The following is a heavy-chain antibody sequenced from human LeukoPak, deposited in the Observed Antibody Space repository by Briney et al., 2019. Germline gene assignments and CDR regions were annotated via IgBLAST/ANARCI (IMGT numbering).Heavy chain of an antibody. Sequence: AGGSLRLSCAASGFTFSSYAMSWVREAPGKGLEWVSAISGSGGSTYYADSVKGRFTISRDNSRNTLYLQMNSLRAEDTAVYYCAKNGGSNYRPFDYWGQGTLVTVSS. CDR3: AKNGGSNYRPFDY. V-gene: IGHV3-23*01. CDR1: GFTFSSYA. D-gene: IGHD1-26*01. CDR2: ISGSGGST. J-gene: IGHJ4*02.